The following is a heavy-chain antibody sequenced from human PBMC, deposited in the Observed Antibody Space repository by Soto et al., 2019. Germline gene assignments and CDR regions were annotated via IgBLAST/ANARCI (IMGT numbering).Heavy chain of an antibody. Sequence: PSETLSLTCTVSGGSFSPNYWAWIRQPPGKGLEWIGYIYYGGSTVYNPSLKCRVTISVDTSKNQFSLKLSSVTAADTAVYYCARDGGSYYYYFDYWGQGTLVTVSS. CDR1: GGSFSPNY. D-gene: IGHD1-26*01. V-gene: IGHV4-59*01. CDR3: ARDGGSYYYYFDY. CDR2: IYYGGST. J-gene: IGHJ4*02.